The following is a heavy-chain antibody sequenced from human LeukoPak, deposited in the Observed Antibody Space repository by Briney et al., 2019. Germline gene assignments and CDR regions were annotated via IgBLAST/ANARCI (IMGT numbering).Heavy chain of an antibody. CDR1: GGFTFTNAW. CDR2: IKGKTDGDTT. J-gene: IGHJ4*02. Sequence: NPGGSVRLSCAASGGFTFTNAWMHWARQAPGKGLEWVGRIKGKTDGDTTDYAAPVKGRFTISRDDSKNTLYLQMNSLKTDDTAVYYCASHYYDYWGQGTLVTVSS. CDR3: ASHYYDY. V-gene: IGHV3-15*01.